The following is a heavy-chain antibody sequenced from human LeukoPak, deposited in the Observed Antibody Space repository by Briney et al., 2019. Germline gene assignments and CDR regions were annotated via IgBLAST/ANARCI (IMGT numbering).Heavy chain of an antibody. J-gene: IGHJ4*02. V-gene: IGHV1-24*01. CDR3: ATGYCSSTSCSAKDPNFDY. D-gene: IGHD2-2*01. CDR1: GYTLTELS. Sequence: ASVKVCCKVSGYTLTELSMHWVRQAPGKGLEWMGGFDPEDGETIYAQKFQGRVTMTEDTSTDTAYMELSSLRSEDTAVYYCATGYCSSTSCSAKDPNFDYWGQGTLVTVSS. CDR2: FDPEDGET.